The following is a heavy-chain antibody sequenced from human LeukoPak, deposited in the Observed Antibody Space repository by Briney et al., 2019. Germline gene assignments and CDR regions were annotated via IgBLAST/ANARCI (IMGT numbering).Heavy chain of an antibody. V-gene: IGHV4-59*08. CDR3: ARLKYGDYGLYYFDY. CDR1: GGSISSYY. D-gene: IGHD4-17*01. J-gene: IGHJ4*02. Sequence: SETLSLTCTVSGGSISSYYWSWIRQPPGRGLESIGYIYYSNTNYNPSLKSRVTISVDTSKNQFSLKLSSVTAADTAVYYCARLKYGDYGLYYFDYWGQGTLVTVSS. CDR2: IYYSNT.